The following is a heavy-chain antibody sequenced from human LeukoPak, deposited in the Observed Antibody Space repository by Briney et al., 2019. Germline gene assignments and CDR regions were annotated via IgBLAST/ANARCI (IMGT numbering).Heavy chain of an antibody. CDR1: GFTFSTYW. Sequence: GGSLRLSCAASGFTFSTYWMSWVRQAPGKGLEWVANIKQDGSEKYYVDSVRGRFTISRDNAKSSLDLQMNSLRAEDTAVYYCARWGYDILTGYRPPFDYWGQGTLVTVSS. CDR3: ARWGYDILTGYRPPFDY. J-gene: IGHJ4*02. V-gene: IGHV3-7*01. D-gene: IGHD3-9*01. CDR2: IKQDGSEK.